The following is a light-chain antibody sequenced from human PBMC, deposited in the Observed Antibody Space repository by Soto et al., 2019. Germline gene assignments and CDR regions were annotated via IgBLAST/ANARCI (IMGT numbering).Light chain of an antibody. CDR1: SSNIGSNT. J-gene: IGLJ3*02. V-gene: IGLV1-44*01. CDR3: AAWDDSLNGWV. Sequence: QSVLTQPPSASGTPGQRVTISCSGSSSNIGSNTVNWYQQLPGTAPKLLIYSNNQRTSGVPDRFSGSKSGTSASLAISGLQSGDEADYYCAAWDDSLNGWVFGGGTKVTVL. CDR2: SNN.